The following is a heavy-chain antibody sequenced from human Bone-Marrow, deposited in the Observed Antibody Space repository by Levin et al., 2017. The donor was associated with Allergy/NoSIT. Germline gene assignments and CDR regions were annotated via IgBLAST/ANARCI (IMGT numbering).Heavy chain of an antibody. CDR2: ISYSGST. V-gene: IGHV4-31*03. D-gene: IGHD3-9*01. CDR3: ARLVRYFNGFDS. J-gene: IGHJ4*02. Sequence: SETLSLTCNVSGGFISSGGYYWSWIRQLPGKGLEWIGYISYSGSTFYNPSLKSRVTVSVDKSTNQFSLDLNSVTTADTAVYYGARLVRYFNGFDSWGQGSLVTVSS. CDR1: GGFISSGGYY.